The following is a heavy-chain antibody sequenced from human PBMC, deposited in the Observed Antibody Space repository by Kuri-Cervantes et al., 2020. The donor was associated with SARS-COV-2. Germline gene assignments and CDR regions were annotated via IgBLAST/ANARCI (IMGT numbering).Heavy chain of an antibody. CDR1: GYTFTTYG. CDR3: ARVSGGCSSTSCYFASYYYYYMDV. CDR2: ISAYNGNT. Sequence: GGSLRLSCKASGYTFTTYGINWVRQAPGQGLEWMGWISAYNGNTNYAQKLQGRVTMTTDTSTSTAYMELRSLRSDDTAVYYCARVSGGCSSTSCYFASYYYYYMDVWGKGTTVTVSS. V-gene: IGHV1-18*01. D-gene: IGHD2-2*01. J-gene: IGHJ6*03.